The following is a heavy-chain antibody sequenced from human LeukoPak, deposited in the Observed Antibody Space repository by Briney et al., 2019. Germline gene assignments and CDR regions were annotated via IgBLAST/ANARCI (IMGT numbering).Heavy chain of an antibody. J-gene: IGHJ5*02. CDR1: GYTLTGYY. D-gene: IGHD5-12*01. Sequence: ASVNVSCKASGYTLTGYYMHWVRQAPGQGIEWVGWINPNSGGTNYAQKFQGRVTMTRDTSISTAYMELSRLRSDDTAVYYCAREVATTSWFDPWGQGTLVTVSS. CDR2: INPNSGGT. V-gene: IGHV1-2*02. CDR3: AREVATTSWFDP.